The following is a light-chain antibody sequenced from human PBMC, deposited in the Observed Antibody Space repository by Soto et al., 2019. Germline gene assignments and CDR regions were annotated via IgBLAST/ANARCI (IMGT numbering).Light chain of an antibody. V-gene: IGKV1-39*01. CDR3: QQGYRTPLT. CDR2: AAS. J-gene: IGKJ4*01. CDR1: QTISTY. Sequence: DIQMTQSPSSLSASVGDTVTISCRASQTISTYLNWYQHKPGTAPKLLIFAASSLQSGVPSRFSGGGSGTNFTLTITSLQPEDFVTYYCQQGYRTPLTFGGGTKVDIK.